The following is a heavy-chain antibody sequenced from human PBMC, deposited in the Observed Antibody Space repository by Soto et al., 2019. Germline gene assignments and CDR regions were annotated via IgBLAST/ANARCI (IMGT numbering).Heavy chain of an antibody. CDR3: ARVDGLSRDPFDY. CDR2: ISSSGSTI. J-gene: IGHJ4*02. V-gene: IGHV3-11*01. CDR1: CFTFSDYY. D-gene: IGHD2-2*03. Sequence: SLILSCAASCFTFSDYYMSWIRQAPGKWLEWVSYISSSGSTIYYADSVKGRFTISRDNDKNSLYLQMNSLRAEDTAVYYCARVDGLSRDPFDYWGQGTLVTVSS.